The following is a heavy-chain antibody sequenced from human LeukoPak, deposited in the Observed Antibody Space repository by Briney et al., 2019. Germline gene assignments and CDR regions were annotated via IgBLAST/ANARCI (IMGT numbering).Heavy chain of an antibody. D-gene: IGHD3-22*01. Sequence: ASVKVSCKASGYTFTSYYMHWVRQAHGQGLEWMGWISAYNGNTNYAQKLQGRVTMTTDTSTSTAYMELRSLRSDDTAVYYCARDFSGYYDSSGYSSNWFDPWGQGTLVTVSS. CDR1: GYTFTSYY. V-gene: IGHV1-18*04. J-gene: IGHJ5*02. CDR2: ISAYNGNT. CDR3: ARDFSGYYDSSGYSSNWFDP.